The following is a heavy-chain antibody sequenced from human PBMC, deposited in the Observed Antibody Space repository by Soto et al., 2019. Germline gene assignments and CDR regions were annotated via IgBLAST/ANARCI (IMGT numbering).Heavy chain of an antibody. CDR1: GGSFSGYY. Sequence: SETLSLTCAVYGGSFSGYYWSWIRQPPGKGLEWIGEINHSGSTNYNPSLKSRVTISVDTSKNQFSLKLSSVTAADTAVYYCARILYYDGSGSYYKNYMDVWGKGTTVTVSS. J-gene: IGHJ6*03. D-gene: IGHD3-10*01. CDR2: INHSGST. V-gene: IGHV4-34*01. CDR3: ARILYYDGSGSYYKNYMDV.